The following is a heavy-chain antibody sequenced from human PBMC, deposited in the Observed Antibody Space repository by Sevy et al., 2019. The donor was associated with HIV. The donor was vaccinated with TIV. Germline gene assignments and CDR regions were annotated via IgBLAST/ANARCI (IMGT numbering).Heavy chain of an antibody. CDR2: IYYSGST. CDR1: GGSISSYY. CDR3: AKEIYDYVWVSYRFDY. V-gene: IGHV4-59*12. D-gene: IGHD3-16*02. Sequence: SETLSLTCTVSGGSISSYYWSWIRQPPGKGLEWIGNIYYSGSTNYNPSLKSRLTISVDTSKKHFSLKLSSVTAADTAVYDCAKEIYDYVWVSYRFDYWGQGTLVTVSS. J-gene: IGHJ4*02.